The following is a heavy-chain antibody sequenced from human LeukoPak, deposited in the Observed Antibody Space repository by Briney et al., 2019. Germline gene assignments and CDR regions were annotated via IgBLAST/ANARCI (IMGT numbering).Heavy chain of an antibody. J-gene: IGHJ5*02. D-gene: IGHD3-3*01. Sequence: GGSLRLSCAASGFTFSSYSMNWVRQAPGKGLEWVSSISSSSSYIYYADSVKGRFTISRDNAKNSLYLQMNSLRAEDTAVYYCAKEVRFLEWPNWFDPWGQGTLVTVSS. CDR2: ISSSSSYI. CDR3: AKEVRFLEWPNWFDP. V-gene: IGHV3-21*04. CDR1: GFTFSSYS.